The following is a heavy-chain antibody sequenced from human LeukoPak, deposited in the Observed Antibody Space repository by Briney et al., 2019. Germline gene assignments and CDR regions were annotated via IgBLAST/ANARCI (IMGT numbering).Heavy chain of an antibody. Sequence: SETLSLTCTVSGGSISSYYWSWIRQPPGKGLEWIGYIYTSGSTNYNPSLKSRVTISVDTSKNQFSLKLSSVTAADTAVYYCARRGSTSGNWFDPWGQGTLVTVSS. CDR1: GGSISSYY. J-gene: IGHJ5*02. CDR2: IYTSGST. V-gene: IGHV4-4*09. D-gene: IGHD5-24*01. CDR3: ARRGSTSGNWFDP.